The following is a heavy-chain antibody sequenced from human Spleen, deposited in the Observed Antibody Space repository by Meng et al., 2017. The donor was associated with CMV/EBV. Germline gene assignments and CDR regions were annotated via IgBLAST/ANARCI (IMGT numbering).Heavy chain of an antibody. CDR2: ISRTSNTI. V-gene: IGHV3-48*04. CDR1: GFNFSSYT. CDR3: ARDRGYSHGYAFDY. J-gene: IGHJ4*02. D-gene: IGHD5-18*01. Sequence: GESLKISCAASGFNFSSYTMNWVRQAPGKGLEWVSFISRTSNTIYYADSVKGRFTISRDNAKNSLYLQMDSLRAEDTAIYYCARDRGYSHGYAFDYWGQGTLVTVSS.